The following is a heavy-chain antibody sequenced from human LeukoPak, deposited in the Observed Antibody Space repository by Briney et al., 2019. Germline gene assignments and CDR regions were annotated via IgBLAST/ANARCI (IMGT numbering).Heavy chain of an antibody. Sequence: SETLSLTCAVSGYSISSGYYWGWIRPPPGKGLEWIGSIYHSGSTYYNPSLKSRVTISVDTSKNQFSLKLSSVTAADTAVYYCARRPSYSNYVGYYYYLDVWGKGTTVTVSS. CDR2: IYHSGST. V-gene: IGHV4-38-2*01. D-gene: IGHD4-11*01. CDR1: GYSISSGYY. CDR3: ARRPSYSNYVGYYYYLDV. J-gene: IGHJ6*03.